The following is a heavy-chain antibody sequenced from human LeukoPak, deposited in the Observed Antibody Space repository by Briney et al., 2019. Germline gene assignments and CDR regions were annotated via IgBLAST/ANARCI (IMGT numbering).Heavy chain of an antibody. CDR3: ARHLNYYLDY. Sequence: GGSLRLSCAASGFPFSSYAMHWVRQAPGKGLVWVSRISSDGSITSYADSVKGRFTISRDNAKNTLYLQMNSLRAEDTAVYYCARHLNYYLDYWGQGTLVTVSS. D-gene: IGHD3-10*01. CDR2: ISSDGSIT. CDR1: GFPFSSYA. J-gene: IGHJ4*02. V-gene: IGHV3-74*01.